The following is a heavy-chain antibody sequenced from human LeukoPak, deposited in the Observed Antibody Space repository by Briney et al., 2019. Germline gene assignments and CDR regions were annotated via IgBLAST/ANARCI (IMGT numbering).Heavy chain of an antibody. CDR2: IYPGDAET. J-gene: IGHJ4*02. Sequence: GESLKISCKGSGYTFTSYWIGWVRQMPGKGLEWMGIIYPGDAETRYSPSFQGQVTISVDKSISTAYLQWSSLKASDTAMYYCARQATIVYFDYWGQGTLVTVSS. D-gene: IGHD5-24*01. CDR1: GYTFTSYW. CDR3: ARQATIVYFDY. V-gene: IGHV5-51*01.